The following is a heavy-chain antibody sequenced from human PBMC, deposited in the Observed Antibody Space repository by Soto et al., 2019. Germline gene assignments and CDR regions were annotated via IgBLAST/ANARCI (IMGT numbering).Heavy chain of an antibody. V-gene: IGHV2-5*02. J-gene: IGHJ4*02. CDR3: AHRPRGYPYYFDY. Sequence: QITLKESGPTLVKPTQTLTFTCTCSGFSLSTRGVSVGWFRQPPGKALEWLTLIYWDEDKWYSPSLKSRLTITDDTSKNQVVLTITNRDPVDTATYYCAHRPRGYPYYFDYWGQGTLVTVSS. CDR2: IYWDEDK. CDR1: GFSLSTRGVS. D-gene: IGHD5-12*01.